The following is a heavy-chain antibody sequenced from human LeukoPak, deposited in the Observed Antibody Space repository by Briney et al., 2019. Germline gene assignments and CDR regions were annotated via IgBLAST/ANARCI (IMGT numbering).Heavy chain of an antibody. Sequence: PSVKVSCKASGYTFTSYYMHWVRQAPGQGLEWMGIINPSGGSTSYAQKFQGRVTMTRDTSTSTVYMELSSLRSEDTAVYYCARALRTGTTLRACGYWGQGTLVTVSS. D-gene: IGHD1-1*01. J-gene: IGHJ4*02. V-gene: IGHV1-46*01. CDR2: INPSGGST. CDR3: ARALRTGTTLRACGY. CDR1: GYTFTSYY.